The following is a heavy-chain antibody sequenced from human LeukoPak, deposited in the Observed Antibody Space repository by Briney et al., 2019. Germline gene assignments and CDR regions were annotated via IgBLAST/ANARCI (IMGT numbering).Heavy chain of an antibody. CDR3: ASRSAWGHDAFDI. Sequence: GGSLRLSCAASGFTFSSYWMSWVRQAPGKGLEWVANIKQDGSEKYYVDSVKGRFTISRDNAKNSLHLQMNSLRAEDTAVYYCASRSAWGHDAFDIWGQGTLATVSS. J-gene: IGHJ3*02. CDR2: IKQDGSEK. CDR1: GFTFSSYW. D-gene: IGHD1-26*01. V-gene: IGHV3-7*01.